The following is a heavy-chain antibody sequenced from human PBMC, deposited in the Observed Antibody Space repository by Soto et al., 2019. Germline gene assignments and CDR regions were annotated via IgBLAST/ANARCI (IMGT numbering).Heavy chain of an antibody. V-gene: IGHV1-3*01. Sequence: GASVKVSCKASGYTFTSYAMHRVRQAPGQRLEWMGWINAGNGNTKYSQRFQGRVTITRDTSASTAYMELSSLRSEDTAVYYCARDHLYNWNDGLPNYYYYGMDVWGQGTTVTVSS. CDR1: GYTFTSYA. CDR2: INAGNGNT. J-gene: IGHJ6*02. CDR3: ARDHLYNWNDGLPNYYYYGMDV. D-gene: IGHD1-1*01.